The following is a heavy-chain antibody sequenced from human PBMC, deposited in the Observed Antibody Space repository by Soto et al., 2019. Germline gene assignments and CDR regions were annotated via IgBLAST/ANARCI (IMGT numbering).Heavy chain of an antibody. CDR3: ASQDYDKSVYYFDY. CDR1: GGSVSSQY. CDR2: IYNGGIP. J-gene: IGHJ4*02. D-gene: IGHD3-22*01. Sequence: SETLSLTCTVSGGSVSSQYWSWIRQPAGKGLEWIGRIYNGGIPLIHPSLESRVALPLDTSKNQFSLTLSSVTAADTAIYYCASQDYDKSVYYFDYWGRGTLVTVSS. V-gene: IGHV4-4*07.